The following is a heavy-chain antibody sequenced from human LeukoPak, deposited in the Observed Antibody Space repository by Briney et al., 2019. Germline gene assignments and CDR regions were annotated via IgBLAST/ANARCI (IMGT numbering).Heavy chain of an antibody. CDR1: GYYISNGYY. Sequence: SETLSLTCTVSGYYISNGYYWGWIRQPPGKGLEWIGSIYHSGSTYYNPSLKSRVTISVDTSKNQFSLKLSSVTATDTAVYYCARDETYSSDWQSNHYYYYMDVWGKGTTVTVSS. V-gene: IGHV4-38-2*02. CDR3: ARDETYSSDWQSNHYYYYMDV. CDR2: IYHSGST. D-gene: IGHD6-19*01. J-gene: IGHJ6*03.